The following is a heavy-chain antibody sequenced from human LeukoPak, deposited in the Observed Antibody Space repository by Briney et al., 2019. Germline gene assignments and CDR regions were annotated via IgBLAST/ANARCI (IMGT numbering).Heavy chain of an antibody. CDR1: GFTFSNAW. V-gene: IGHV3-53*01. CDR2: IYSGGST. D-gene: IGHD3-22*01. Sequence: GGSLRLSCAASGFTFSNAWMSWVRQAPGKGLEWVSVIYSGGSTYYADSVKGRFTISRDNSKNTLYLQMNSLRAEDTAVYYCARGGLVVELDYWGQGTLVTVSS. CDR3: ARGGLVVELDY. J-gene: IGHJ4*02.